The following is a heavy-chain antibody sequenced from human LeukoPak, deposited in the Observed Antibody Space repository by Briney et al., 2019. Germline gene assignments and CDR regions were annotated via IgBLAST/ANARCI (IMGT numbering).Heavy chain of an antibody. CDR2: IYYSGST. CDR3: ARPWGYDGRFTGRFDP. V-gene: IGHV4-59*08. D-gene: IGHD3-22*01. Sequence: SETLSLTCTVSGGSISSYYWNWIRQPPGKGLEWIGYIYYSGSTNYNPSLKSRVTISLDTSKNQFSLRLSSVTAADTAVYYCARPWGYDGRFTGRFDPWGQGTLVTVSS. CDR1: GGSISSYY. J-gene: IGHJ5*02.